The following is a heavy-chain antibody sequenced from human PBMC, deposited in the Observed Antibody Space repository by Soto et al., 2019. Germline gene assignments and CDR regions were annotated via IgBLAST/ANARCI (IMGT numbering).Heavy chain of an antibody. CDR1: GCTVSDYY. V-gene: IGHV3-11*01. J-gene: IGHJ4*02. CDR2: ISSSGNTI. Sequence: PGGSLRLSCTASGCTVSDYYMTWIRQAPGKGLEWISYISSSGNTISYADSVKGRFTISRDNAKNSLYLQMNSLRAEDTAVYYCARDYTLYDSWGQGALVTVSS. D-gene: IGHD4-4*01. CDR3: ARDYTLYDS.